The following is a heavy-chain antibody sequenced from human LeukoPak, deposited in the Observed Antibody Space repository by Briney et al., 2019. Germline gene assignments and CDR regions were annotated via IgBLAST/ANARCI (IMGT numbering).Heavy chain of an antibody. CDR2: FYRGDST. J-gene: IGHJ4*02. D-gene: IGHD2-15*01. CDR3: AREVVSIPSYFES. Sequence: GGSLRLSCAASGFTVSSSYMYWVRQAPGKGLEWVSFFYRGDSTYYAESVRGRFTISGDNSKNTLYLLMNSLIPEDTAVYYCAREVVSIPSYFESWGQGTLVTVSS. V-gene: IGHV3-53*01. CDR1: GFTVSSSY.